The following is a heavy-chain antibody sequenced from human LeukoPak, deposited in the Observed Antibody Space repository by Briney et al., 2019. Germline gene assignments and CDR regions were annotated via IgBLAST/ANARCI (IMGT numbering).Heavy chain of an antibody. CDR2: ISAYNGNT. CDR3: ARFRGLLLWFGEPRAFDI. D-gene: IGHD3-10*01. Sequence: ASVKVSCKASGYTFTSYGISWVRQAPGKGLEWMGWISAYNGNTNYAQKLQGRFTMTTDTSTGTAYMELRSLRADDTAVYYCARFRGLLLWFGEPRAFDIWGQGTMVTVSS. V-gene: IGHV1-18*01. CDR1: GYTFTSYG. J-gene: IGHJ3*02.